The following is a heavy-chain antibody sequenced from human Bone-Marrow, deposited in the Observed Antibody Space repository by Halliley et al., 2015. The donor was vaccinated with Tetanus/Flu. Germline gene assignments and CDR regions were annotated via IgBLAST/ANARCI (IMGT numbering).Heavy chain of an antibody. V-gene: IGHV3-74*01. CDR3: ARDTGEWGGGEELDILKPA. CDR1: GFTFSRYW. Sequence: SLRLSCAASGFTFSRYWMHWVRQAPGKGLVWVSFINYDGSNTNFADSAKGRFTISRDNAKNTVYLQMNSLRAEDTAVYYCARDTGEWGGGEELDILKPAWGQGTLVTVSS. D-gene: IGHD2-21*01. CDR2: INYDGSNT. J-gene: IGHJ5*02.